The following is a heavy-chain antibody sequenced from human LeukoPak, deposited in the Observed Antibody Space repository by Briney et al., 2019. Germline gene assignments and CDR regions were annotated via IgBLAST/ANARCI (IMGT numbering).Heavy chain of an antibody. D-gene: IGHD3-3*01. CDR1: GGSFSGYY. Sequence: PSETLSLTCAVYGGSFSGYYWSWIRQPPGKGLEWIGEINHSGSTNYNPSLKSRVTISVDTSKNQFSLKLSSVTAADTAVYYCARLRLWLRMNDAFDIWGQGTMVTVSS. J-gene: IGHJ3*02. V-gene: IGHV4-34*01. CDR2: INHSGST. CDR3: ARLRLWLRMNDAFDI.